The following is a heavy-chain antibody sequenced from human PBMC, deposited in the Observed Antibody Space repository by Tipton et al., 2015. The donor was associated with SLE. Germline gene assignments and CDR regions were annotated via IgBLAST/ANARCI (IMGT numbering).Heavy chain of an antibody. CDR3: ATFLTGDPYFDY. Sequence: TLSLTCTVSGGSISSGSYYWSWIRQPAGQGLEWIGRIYTSGSTNYNPSLKSRVTISVDTSKNQLSLKLSSVTAADTAVYYCATFLTGDPYFDYWGQGTLVTVSS. CDR1: GGSISSGSYY. V-gene: IGHV4-61*02. J-gene: IGHJ4*02. CDR2: IYTSGST. D-gene: IGHD7-27*01.